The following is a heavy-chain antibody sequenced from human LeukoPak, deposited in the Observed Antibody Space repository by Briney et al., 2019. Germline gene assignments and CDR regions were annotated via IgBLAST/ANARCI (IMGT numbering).Heavy chain of an antibody. J-gene: IGHJ6*02. CDR1: GGTFSSYA. Sequence: ASVKVSCKASGGTFSSYAISWVRQAPGQGLEWMGWISAYNGNTNYAQKLQGRVTITADESTSTAYMELSSLRSEDTAVYYCARYCSSTSCYSGGMDVWGQGTTVTVSS. CDR3: ARYCSSTSCYSGGMDV. D-gene: IGHD2-2*01. CDR2: ISAYNGNT. V-gene: IGHV1-69*13.